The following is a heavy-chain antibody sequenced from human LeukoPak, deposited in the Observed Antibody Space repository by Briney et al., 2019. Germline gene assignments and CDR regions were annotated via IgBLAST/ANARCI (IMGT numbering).Heavy chain of an antibody. V-gene: IGHV4-30-4*01. CDR1: GGSLSSGDYY. J-gene: IGHJ5*02. CDR2: IYYSGST. CDR3: AKSGSFLGYWFDP. D-gene: IGHD1-26*01. Sequence: SQTPSLTCTVSGGSLSSGDYYWSWIRQPPGKGLEWIGYIYYSGSTYYNPSLKSRVTISVDTSKNQFSLKLSSVTAADTAVYYCAKSGSFLGYWFDPWGQGTLVTVSS.